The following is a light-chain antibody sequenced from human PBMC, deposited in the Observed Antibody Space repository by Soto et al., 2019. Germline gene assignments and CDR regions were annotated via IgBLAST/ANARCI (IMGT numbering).Light chain of an antibody. CDR2: GAS. Sequence: DIQMTQSPSSVSASIGDRVTITCRASQAISNWLAWYQEKPGEAPKLLIYGASILQSGVPSRFSGSGSGTDFTLTISSLQPEDFATYYCQQANNFPFTFGQGTKLEI. CDR3: QQANNFPFT. J-gene: IGKJ2*01. CDR1: QAISNW. V-gene: IGKV1-12*01.